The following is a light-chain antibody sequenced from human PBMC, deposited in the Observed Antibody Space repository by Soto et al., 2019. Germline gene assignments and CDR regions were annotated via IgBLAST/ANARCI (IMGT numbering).Light chain of an antibody. V-gene: IGKV3-20*01. Sequence: EIVLTQSPGPLSLSPGERATLSCRASQSVRNNYVAWYQQKPGQAPRLLIYAASSRATGIPDRISGSGSGTDFTLTISRLEPEDFAVYYCQQYGSAPEMFGQGTKVEL. CDR2: AAS. CDR3: QQYGSAPEM. J-gene: IGKJ1*01. CDR1: QSVRNNY.